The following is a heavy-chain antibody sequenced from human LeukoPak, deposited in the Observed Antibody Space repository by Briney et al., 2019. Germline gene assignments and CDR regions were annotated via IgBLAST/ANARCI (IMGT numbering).Heavy chain of an antibody. V-gene: IGHV1-69*05. J-gene: IGHJ4*02. D-gene: IGHD6-6*01. CDR3: ARGKGVAARPYSFDS. CDR2: IIPAFSEP. Sequence: GASVKVSCKASGGTFGGYVISWVRQAPGQGLQRMGGIIPAFSEPSYAQQFQGRVTITTDESTNTAYMELRSLRSEDTAVYYCARGKGVAARPYSFDSWGQGTLVTVSS. CDR1: GGTFGGYV.